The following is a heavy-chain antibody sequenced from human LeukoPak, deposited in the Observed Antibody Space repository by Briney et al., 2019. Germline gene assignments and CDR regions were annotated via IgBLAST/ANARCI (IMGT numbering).Heavy chain of an antibody. Sequence: GGSLRLSCAASGFTFGSYAMSWVRQAPGQGLEWVSAISGSGSSTYYTDSVKGRFTISRDDSRNTLYLQMKSLRAEDTAVYYCAKKKDDYVWGSYLDYWGQGTLVTVSS. CDR3: AKKKDDYVWGSYLDY. CDR1: GFTFGSYA. J-gene: IGHJ4*02. V-gene: IGHV3-23*01. D-gene: IGHD3-16*01. CDR2: ISGSGSST.